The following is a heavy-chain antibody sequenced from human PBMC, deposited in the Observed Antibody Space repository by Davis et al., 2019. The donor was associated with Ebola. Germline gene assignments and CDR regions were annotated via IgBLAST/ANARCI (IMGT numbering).Heavy chain of an antibody. Sequence: PGGSLRLSCAVYGGSFSGYYWSWIRQPPGKGLEWIGEINHSGSTNYNPSLKSRVTISVDTSKNQFSLKLSSVTAADTAVYYCARVWPGDYWGQGTLVTVSS. V-gene: IGHV4-34*01. D-gene: IGHD3-10*01. CDR3: ARVWPGDY. J-gene: IGHJ4*02. CDR1: GGSFSGYY. CDR2: INHSGST.